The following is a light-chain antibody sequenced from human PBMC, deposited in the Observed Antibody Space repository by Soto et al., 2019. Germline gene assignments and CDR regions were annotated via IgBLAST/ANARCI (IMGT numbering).Light chain of an antibody. Sequence: QSVLTQPASVSGSPGQSITISCTGTSSDVGGYNYVSWYQQHPGKAPKLMIYEVSNRPSGVSNRFSGSKSGNTASLTISWLQAEDEADYYCSSYTRSSSVVFGGGTKLTVL. J-gene: IGLJ2*01. CDR3: SSYTRSSSVV. V-gene: IGLV2-14*03. CDR1: SSDVGGYNY. CDR2: EVS.